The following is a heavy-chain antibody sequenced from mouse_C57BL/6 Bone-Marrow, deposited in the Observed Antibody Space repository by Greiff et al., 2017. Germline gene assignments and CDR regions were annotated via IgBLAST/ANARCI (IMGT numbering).Heavy chain of an antibody. V-gene: IGHV1-59*01. CDR3: ARDRFDTTVVAKGYFDV. Sequence: VQLQQPGAELVRPGTSVKLSCKASGYTFTSYWMHWVKQRPGQGLEWIGVIDPSDSYTNYNQKFKGKATLTVDTSSSTAYMQLSSLTSEDSAVYYCARDRFDTTVVAKGYFDVWGTGTTVTVAS. D-gene: IGHD1-1*01. J-gene: IGHJ1*03. CDR1: GYTFTSYW. CDR2: IDPSDSYT.